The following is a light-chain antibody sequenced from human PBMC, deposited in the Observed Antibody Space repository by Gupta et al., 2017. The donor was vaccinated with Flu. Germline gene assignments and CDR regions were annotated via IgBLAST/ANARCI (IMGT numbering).Light chain of an antibody. Sequence: QMTQSPSTLSASVGDRVTITCRASQSITNWLAWYQQKPGKAPKLLIYKASSLESGVPSRFSGSGSETEFTLTISSLQPDDFATYYCQQYNGSFGQGTKLEIK. V-gene: IGKV1-5*03. CDR2: KAS. CDR1: QSITNW. CDR3: QQYNGS. J-gene: IGKJ2*01.